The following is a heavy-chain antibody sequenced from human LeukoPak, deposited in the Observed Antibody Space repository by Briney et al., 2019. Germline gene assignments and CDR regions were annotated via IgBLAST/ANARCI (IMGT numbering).Heavy chain of an antibody. J-gene: IGHJ4*02. CDR2: IYSGGTT. CDR1: GFTASGNH. V-gene: IGHV3-53*03. D-gene: IGHD1-26*01. Sequence: GGSLRLSCAASGFTASGNHMTWVRQPPGKGLEWVSIIYSGGTTYYADSVKGRFTISRDNSKNTVYLQVNSLRAEDTAVYYCAGGTYPLEDWGQGTLVTVSS. CDR3: AGGTYPLED.